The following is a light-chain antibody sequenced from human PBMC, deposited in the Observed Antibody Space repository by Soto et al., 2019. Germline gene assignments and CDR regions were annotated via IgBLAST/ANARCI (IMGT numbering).Light chain of an antibody. CDR2: DDN. J-gene: IGLJ3*02. Sequence: SYELTQPPSESVAPGQTATITCGGTNIRSKSVHWYQQQPGQAPVLVVYDDNDRPSGIPERFSGSNSGNTATLTISRVEAGDEADYFCQVWDSSSDHWVFGGGTKLTVL. CDR1: NIRSKS. CDR3: QVWDSSSDHWV. V-gene: IGLV3-21*02.